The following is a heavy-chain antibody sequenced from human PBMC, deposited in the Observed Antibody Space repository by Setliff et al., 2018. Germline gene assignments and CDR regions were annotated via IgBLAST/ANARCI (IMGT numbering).Heavy chain of an antibody. V-gene: IGHV1-18*04. CDR1: GYTFTGYY. J-gene: IGHJ6*03. Sequence: ASVKVSCKASGYTFTGYYMHWVRQAPGQGLEWMGWISAYNGNTNYAQKLQGRVAMTTDTSTSTAYMELRSLRSDDTAVYYCARGIWFGGPDYYMDVWGKGTTVTVSS. D-gene: IGHD3-10*01. CDR3: ARGIWFGGPDYYMDV. CDR2: ISAYNGNT.